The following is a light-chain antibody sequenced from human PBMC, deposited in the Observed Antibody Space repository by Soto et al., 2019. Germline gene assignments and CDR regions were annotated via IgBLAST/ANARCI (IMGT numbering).Light chain of an antibody. Sequence: EIVLTQSPGTLSLSPGERATLSCRASQSVDSVYLTWYQQKPGQAPRLLIYGASTRAAGIPSRFSGSGSGTDFTLTISRLEPDDFAVYYCQQYGSSPPYTFGQGTKLEIK. V-gene: IGKV3-20*01. J-gene: IGKJ2*01. CDR2: GAS. CDR3: QQYGSSPPYT. CDR1: QSVDSVY.